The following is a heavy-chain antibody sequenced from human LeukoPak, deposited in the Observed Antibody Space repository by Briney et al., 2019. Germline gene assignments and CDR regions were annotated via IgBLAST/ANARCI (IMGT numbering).Heavy chain of an antibody. D-gene: IGHD4-17*01. CDR1: GYSFTSYW. V-gene: IGHV5-51*01. J-gene: IGHJ3*02. CDR3: ARRGYGDRRAFDI. CDR2: IQHGDSDT. Sequence: GESLKISFKGSGYSFTSYWIAWGRQMPGKGLEYMGIIQHGDSDTRYSPSFQGQVTISADKSISTAYLQWSSLKASDTAMYYCARRGYGDRRAFDIWGQGTMVTVSS.